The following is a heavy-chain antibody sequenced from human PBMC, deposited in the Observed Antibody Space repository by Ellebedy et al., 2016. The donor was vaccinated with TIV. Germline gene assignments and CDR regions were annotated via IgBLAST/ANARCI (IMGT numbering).Heavy chain of an antibody. CDR2: ISSSSSYI. V-gene: IGHV3-21*01. J-gene: IGHJ4*02. Sequence: GESLKISXAASGFTFSSYSMNWVRQAPGKGLEWVSSISSSSSYIYYADSVKGRFTISRDNAKNSLYLQMNSLRAEDTAVYYCARSPGSSHCTNGVCYKGDFDYWGQGTLVTVSS. CDR3: ARSPGSSHCTNGVCYKGDFDY. CDR1: GFTFSSYS. D-gene: IGHD2-8*01.